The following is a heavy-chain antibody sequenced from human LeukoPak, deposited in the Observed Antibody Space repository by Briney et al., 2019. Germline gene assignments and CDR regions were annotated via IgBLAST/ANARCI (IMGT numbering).Heavy chain of an antibody. J-gene: IGHJ3*02. D-gene: IGHD2-2*01. Sequence: GESLKISCKGSGYSFTSYWIGWVRQMPGKGLEWMGIIYPGDSDTRYSPSFQGQVTISADKSFSTAYLQWSSLKASDTAMYYCARRYCSSTSCYAFDIWGQGTMVTVSS. CDR2: IYPGDSDT. CDR1: GYSFTSYW. CDR3: ARRYCSSTSCYAFDI. V-gene: IGHV5-51*01.